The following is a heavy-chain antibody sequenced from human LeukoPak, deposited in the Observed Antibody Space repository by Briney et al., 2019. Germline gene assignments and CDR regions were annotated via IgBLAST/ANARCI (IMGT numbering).Heavy chain of an antibody. V-gene: IGHV3-21*01. CDR1: GFTFSSYA. Sequence: GGSLRLSCAASGFTFSSYAMSWVRQAPGKGLEWVSAISSSSAYIYYADSVKGRFTISRDNAKNSVSLQMNSLRAEDTAVYYCARIFRYQLVDYYALDVWGQGTTVTVSS. D-gene: IGHD2-2*01. J-gene: IGHJ6*02. CDR3: ARIFRYQLVDYYALDV. CDR2: ISSSSAYI.